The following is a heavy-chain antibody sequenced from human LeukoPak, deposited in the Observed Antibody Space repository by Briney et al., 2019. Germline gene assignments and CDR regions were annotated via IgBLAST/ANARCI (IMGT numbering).Heavy chain of an antibody. CDR3: ARHCPTYSYGY. D-gene: IGHD5-18*01. CDR1: GGSISTSSYY. Sequence: SETLSLTCTVSGGSISTSSYYWGWVRQPPGKGLEWIGNIFYSGSTYYSPSLKSRVTISLDTSRNQFSLKLSSVTAADTAVYYCARHCPTYSYGYWGQGTLVTVSS. CDR2: IFYSGST. J-gene: IGHJ4*02. V-gene: IGHV4-39*01.